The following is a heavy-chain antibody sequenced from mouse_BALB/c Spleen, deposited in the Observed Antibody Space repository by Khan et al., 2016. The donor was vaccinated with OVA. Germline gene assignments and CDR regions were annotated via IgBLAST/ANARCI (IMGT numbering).Heavy chain of an antibody. J-gene: IGHJ3*01. CDR3: AREWAAWFPY. V-gene: IGHV1-77*01. CDR1: GYTFTDYY. Sequence: QVQLKQSGAELARPGASVTLSCKASGYTFTDYYINWMRQSPGQGLEWIGEIYPGSDNTYYDAKFKGKATLTADNSSSTAYMQLSRLTSEDSAVYYCAREWAAWFPYWGQGTLVTVSA. CDR2: IYPGSDNT.